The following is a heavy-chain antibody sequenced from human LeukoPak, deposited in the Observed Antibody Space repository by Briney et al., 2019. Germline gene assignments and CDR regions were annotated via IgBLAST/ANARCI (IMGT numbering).Heavy chain of an antibody. J-gene: IGHJ4*02. D-gene: IGHD6-19*01. CDR2: IYYSGST. CDR3: ARTRSYSSGWSSPYYFDY. CDR1: GGSISSYY. V-gene: IGHV4-59*01. Sequence: SETLSLTCTVSGGSISSYYWSWIRQPPGKGLEWIGYIYYSGSTNYNPSLKSRATISVDTSKNQFSLKLSSVTAADTAVYYCARTRSYSSGWSSPYYFDYWGQGTLVTVSS.